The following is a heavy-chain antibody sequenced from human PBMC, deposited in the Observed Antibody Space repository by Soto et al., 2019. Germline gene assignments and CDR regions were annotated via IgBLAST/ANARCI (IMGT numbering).Heavy chain of an antibody. CDR3: AKDLDSSGPTTPNWFDP. CDR1: GFTFSSYG. J-gene: IGHJ5*02. CDR2: ISYDGSNK. Sequence: GGSLRLSCAASGFTFSSYGMHWVRQAPGKGLEWVAVISYDGSNKYYADSVKGRFTISRDNSKNTLYLQMNSLRAEDTAVYYCAKDLDSSGPTTPNWFDPWGQGTLVTVSS. V-gene: IGHV3-30*18. D-gene: IGHD6-19*01.